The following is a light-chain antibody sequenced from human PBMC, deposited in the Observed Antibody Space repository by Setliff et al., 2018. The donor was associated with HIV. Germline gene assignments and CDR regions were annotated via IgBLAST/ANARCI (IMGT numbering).Light chain of an antibody. V-gene: IGLV2-23*02. J-gene: IGLJ2*01. Sequence: QSALTQPASVSGSPGQSITISCTGSSSDIGDYGSVSWYQQHPGEVPKLMIYDVTKRPSGVSNRFSVSKSGNTASLTISGLQAEDEAHYYCCSYAGGDTWIFGGGTKGTVL. CDR2: DVT. CDR3: CSYAGGDTWI. CDR1: SSDIGDYGS.